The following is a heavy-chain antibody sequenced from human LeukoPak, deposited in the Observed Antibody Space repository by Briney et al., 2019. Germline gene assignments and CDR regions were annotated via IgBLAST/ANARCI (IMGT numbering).Heavy chain of an antibody. CDR1: GFDFSIYA. J-gene: IGHJ6*03. CDR2: ISSGSSFQ. Sequence: GGSLRLSCAASGFDFSIYAIDWVRQAPGRGLEWVSSISSGSSFQNYADSVKGRFTISRDNAKNSVYLQMNRLRAEDTAVYYCARELDYYMDVWGKGTTVTVSS. CDR3: ARELDYYMDV. V-gene: IGHV3-21*04.